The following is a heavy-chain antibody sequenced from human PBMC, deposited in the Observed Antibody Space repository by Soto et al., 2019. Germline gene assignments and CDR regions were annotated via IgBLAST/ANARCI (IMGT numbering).Heavy chain of an antibody. Sequence: SETLSVTCTVSGGSISSYYWSWIRQPPGKGLEWIGYIYYSGSTNYNPSLKSRVTISVDTSKNQFSLKLSSVTAADTAVYYCARVERGVAKYGYWGQGTLVTVSS. D-gene: IGHD5-12*01. CDR1: GGSISSYY. V-gene: IGHV4-59*01. CDR2: IYYSGST. CDR3: ARVERGVAKYGY. J-gene: IGHJ4*02.